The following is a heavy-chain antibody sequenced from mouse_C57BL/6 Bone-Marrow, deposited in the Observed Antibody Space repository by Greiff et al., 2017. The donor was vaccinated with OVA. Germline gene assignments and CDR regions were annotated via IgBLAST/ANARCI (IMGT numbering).Heavy chain of an antibody. CDR2: INYDGSST. CDR3: ARAQDHYYGSYYFDY. J-gene: IGHJ2*01. D-gene: IGHD1-1*01. Sequence: DVKLVESEGGLVQPGSSMKLSCTASGFTFSDYYMAWVRQVPEKGLEWVANINYDGSSTYYLDSLKSRFIISRDNAKNILYLQMSSLKSEDTATYYCARAQDHYYGSYYFDYWGQGTTLTVSS. CDR1: GFTFSDYY. V-gene: IGHV5-16*01.